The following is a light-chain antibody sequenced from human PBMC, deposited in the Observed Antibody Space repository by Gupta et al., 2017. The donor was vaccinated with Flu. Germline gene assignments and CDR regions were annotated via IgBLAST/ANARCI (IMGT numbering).Light chain of an antibody. CDR3: HHYGTSPYT. CDR2: GTS. Sequence: GTLSLSPGESVTLSCRAGESVNRNHLAWYQQKPGQAPRLLMYGTSNRAPGIPDRFSGGGSGTDFTLTINRVEPEDSAVFYCHHYGTSPYTFGQGTNLESK. J-gene: IGKJ2*01. V-gene: IGKV3-20*01. CDR1: ESVNRNH.